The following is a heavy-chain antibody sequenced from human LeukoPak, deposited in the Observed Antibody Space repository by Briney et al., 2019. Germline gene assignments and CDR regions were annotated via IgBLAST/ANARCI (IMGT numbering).Heavy chain of an antibody. Sequence: ASVKVSCKASGYTFTSYYMHWVRQAPGQGLEWMGIINPSGGSTSYAQKFQGRVTMTRDTSTSTVYMELSSLRSEDTAVYYCARDRGVEDSSGYRLDYWGQGTLVTVSS. CDR2: INPSGGST. CDR3: ARDRGVEDSSGYRLDY. V-gene: IGHV1-46*01. J-gene: IGHJ4*02. CDR1: GYTFTSYY. D-gene: IGHD3-22*01.